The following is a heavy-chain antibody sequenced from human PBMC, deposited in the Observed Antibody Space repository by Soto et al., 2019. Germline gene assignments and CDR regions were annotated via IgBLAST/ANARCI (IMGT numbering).Heavy chain of an antibody. J-gene: IGHJ6*02. CDR3: AREVEPKTSLWFLASHVYYYYGIYV. Sequence: ASVKVSCKASGYTFTSYAMHWVRQAPGQRLEWMGWINAGNGNTKYSQKFQGRVTITRDTSASTAYMELSSLRSEDTAVYYCAREVEPKTSLWFLASHVYYYYGIYVCAQRTTVTVS. V-gene: IGHV1-3*01. CDR1: GYTFTSYA. D-gene: IGHD3-10*01. CDR2: INAGNGNT.